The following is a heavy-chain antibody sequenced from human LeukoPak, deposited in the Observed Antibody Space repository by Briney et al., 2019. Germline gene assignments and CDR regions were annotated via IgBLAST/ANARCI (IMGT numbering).Heavy chain of an antibody. D-gene: IGHD6-13*01. CDR2: IYPGDSDT. CDR3: ARQGPRRIAAAGTKRGALFIDY. CDR1: GYSFTSYW. V-gene: IGHV5-51*01. Sequence: GESLKISCKGSGYSFTSYWIGWVRQMPGKGLEWMGIIYPGDSDTRYSPSFQGQVTISADKSISTAYLQWSSLKASDTAMYYCARQGPRRIAAAGTKRGALFIDYWGQGTLVTVSS. J-gene: IGHJ4*02.